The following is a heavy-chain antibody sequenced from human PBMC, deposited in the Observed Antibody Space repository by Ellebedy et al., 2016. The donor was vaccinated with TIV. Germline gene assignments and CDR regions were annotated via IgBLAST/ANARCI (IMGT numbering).Heavy chain of an antibody. V-gene: IGHV1-8*01. CDR3: ARNPANTGNFDS. J-gene: IGHJ4*02. Sequence: AASVKVSCKASGYTFTSYDINWVRQATGQGLEWVGWMNPNSGNTGYAQKFQGSVTMTRDTSISTAYMELSSLSSDDTAVYFCARNPANTGNFDSWGQGTLVTVSS. CDR1: GYTFTSYD. D-gene: IGHD1-14*01. CDR2: MNPNSGNT.